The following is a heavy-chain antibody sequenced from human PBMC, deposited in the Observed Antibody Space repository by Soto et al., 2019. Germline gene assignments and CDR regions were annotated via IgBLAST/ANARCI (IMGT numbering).Heavy chain of an antibody. CDR2: ISAYNGNT. CDR1: GYTFTSYG. CDR3: AREKVGRFGELFLDY. V-gene: IGHV1-18*01. J-gene: IGHJ4*02. Sequence: QVQLVQSGAEVKKPGASVKVSCKASGYTFTSYGISWVRQAPGQGLEWMGWISAYNGNTKYAQKLQGRVTMTTDPATSPAYVELRSLRSDDTAMYYCAREKVGRFGELFLDYWGQGTLVTVSS. D-gene: IGHD3-10*01.